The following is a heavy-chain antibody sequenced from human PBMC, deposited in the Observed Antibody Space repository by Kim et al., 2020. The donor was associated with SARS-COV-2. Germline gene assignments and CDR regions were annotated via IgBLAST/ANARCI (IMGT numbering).Heavy chain of an antibody. CDR1: GFTFTGHA. CDR2: IDGSDGTT. CDR3: LKGGWGWIWDY. V-gene: IGHV3-23*01. J-gene: IGHJ4*02. Sequence: GGSLRLSCTTSGFTFTGHAMSWVRQAPGKGLEWVSSIDGSDGTTYYVDSVEGRFTISRDNSKNTLYLQMNTLRADDTAIYYCLKGGWGWIWDYWGQGTRV. D-gene: IGHD2-21*01.